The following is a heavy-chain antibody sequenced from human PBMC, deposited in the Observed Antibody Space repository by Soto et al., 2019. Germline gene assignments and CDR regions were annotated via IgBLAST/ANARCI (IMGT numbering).Heavy chain of an antibody. Sequence: QVQLQESGPGLVKPSQTLSLTCTVSGGSISSGDYYWSWIRQPPGKGLEWIGYIYYSGSTYYNPSLKSRVTISVDTSKNQFSLKPSSVTAADTAVYYCARVNGDMSSGYEFDYWGQGTLVTVSS. CDR2: IYYSGST. CDR3: ARVNGDMSSGYEFDY. J-gene: IGHJ4*02. CDR1: GGSISSGDYY. D-gene: IGHD3-22*01. V-gene: IGHV4-30-4*01.